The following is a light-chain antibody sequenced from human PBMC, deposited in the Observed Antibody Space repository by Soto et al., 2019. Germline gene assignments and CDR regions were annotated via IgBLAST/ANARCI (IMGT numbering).Light chain of an antibody. CDR2: GSS. Sequence: EIVLTQSPGTLSLSPGERATLSCRASQSITSSNLAWYQQKPGQAPRLLIYGSSSRATGTPDRFSGSGSGTDFTLTISRLEPQDFAVYYCQQYGSSPITFGQGTRLEMK. J-gene: IGKJ5*01. CDR3: QQYGSSPIT. V-gene: IGKV3-20*01. CDR1: QSITSSN.